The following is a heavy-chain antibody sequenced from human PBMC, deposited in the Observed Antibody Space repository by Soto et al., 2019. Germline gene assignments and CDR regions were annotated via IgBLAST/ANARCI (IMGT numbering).Heavy chain of an antibody. CDR1: AGSITNYY. V-gene: IGHV4-59*01. CDR3: AKWNEMKRSFDD. D-gene: IGHD1-1*01. Sequence: QVQLQESGPGLVKPSETLSLTCTVSAGSITNYYWNWIRQPPEKGLEWIGFMHHTGGSMSNPSLRSRLTMSVDTTEGQISLNLRAVTAADTAVYYCAKWNEMKRSFDDWGQGILVTVSS. J-gene: IGHJ4*02. CDR2: MHHTGGS.